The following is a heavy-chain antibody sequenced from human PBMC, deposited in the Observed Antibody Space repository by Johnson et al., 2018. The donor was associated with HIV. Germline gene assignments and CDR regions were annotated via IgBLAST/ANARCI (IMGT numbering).Heavy chain of an antibody. CDR3: ARGPVFDI. Sequence: VQLVESGGGLVQPGGSLRLSCAASGFTFNTYWMSWVRQAPGKGLEWVANIKLDGSEKYFVDSVKGRFTISRDNAKNSLYLQMNSLRAEDTAVYYCARGPVFDIWGQGTMVTVSS. CDR2: IKLDGSEK. V-gene: IGHV3-7*02. CDR1: GFTFNTYW. J-gene: IGHJ3*02.